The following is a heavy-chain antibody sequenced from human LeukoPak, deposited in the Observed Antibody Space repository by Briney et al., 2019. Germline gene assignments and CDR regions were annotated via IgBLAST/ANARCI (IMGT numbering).Heavy chain of an antibody. CDR2: THYTGEN. J-gene: IGHJ4*02. V-gene: IGHV4-59*11. D-gene: IGHD3-10*01. Sequence: SETLSLTCSVSGDSISGPYWNWIRRSPGRGLEWIGYTHYTGENNYNPSLKSCLTMSVDTSNNQVYLRLSSVTAADTAVYYCGRNLGSGSDHWGQGTLVTVSS. CDR1: GDSISGPY. CDR3: GRNLGSGSDH.